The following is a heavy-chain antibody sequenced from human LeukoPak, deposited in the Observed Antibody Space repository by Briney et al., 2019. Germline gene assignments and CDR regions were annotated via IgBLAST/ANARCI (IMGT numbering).Heavy chain of an antibody. V-gene: IGHV4-39*01. CDR3: ARQNFGIAAGGKRGYYYYYMDV. D-gene: IGHD6-13*01. CDR2: IYYSGST. CDR1: GGSISSSSYY. J-gene: IGHJ6*03. Sequence: SETLSLTCTVSGGSISSSSYYWGWIRQPPGKGLEWIGSIYYSGSTYYNPSLKSRVTISVDTSKNQFSLKLSSVTAADTAVYYCARQNFGIAAGGKRGYYYYYMDVWGKGTTVTFSS.